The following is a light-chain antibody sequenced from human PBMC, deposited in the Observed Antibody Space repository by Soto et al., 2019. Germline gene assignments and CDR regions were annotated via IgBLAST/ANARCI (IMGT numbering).Light chain of an antibody. J-gene: IGKJ1*01. CDR2: DAS. CDR1: QSIRSW. V-gene: IGKV1-5*01. CDR3: QQYNSYPWT. Sequence: DIQMTQSPSTLSASVGDTVTITCRASQSIRSWLAWYQQKPGKAPKLLIYDASSLERGVPSRFSSSGSGTEFTLTISSLQPDDFATYYCQQYNSYPWTVGQGTKVDIK.